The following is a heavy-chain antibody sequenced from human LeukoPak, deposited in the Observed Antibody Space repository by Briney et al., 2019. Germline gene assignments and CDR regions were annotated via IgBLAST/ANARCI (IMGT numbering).Heavy chain of an antibody. J-gene: IGHJ4*02. Sequence: PGGSLRLSCAASGFTFGSYSMNWVRLAPGKGLEWVSSISSSSRYMYYADSVKGRFTISRDNAKNSLYLQMNSLRDEDTAVYYCASGEKQLALVGGDYWGQGTLVTVSS. CDR1: GFTFGSYS. V-gene: IGHV3-21*01. CDR2: ISSSSRYM. D-gene: IGHD6-13*01. CDR3: ASGEKQLALVGGDY.